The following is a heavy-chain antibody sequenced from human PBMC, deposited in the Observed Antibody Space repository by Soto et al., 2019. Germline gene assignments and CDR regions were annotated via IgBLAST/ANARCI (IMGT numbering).Heavy chain of an antibody. CDR3: ARLGSVGEGDF. CDR2: IDGYGTNT. J-gene: IGHJ4*02. Sequence: QTGGSLRLSCATSGFTFSDYWIHWVRQVPGEGLVWVSRIDGYGTNTDYAESVRGRFTISRDSAKSTAFLQMDSLRVEDTAVYHCARLGSVGEGDFWGQGILVTVSS. CDR1: GFTFSDYW. V-gene: IGHV3-74*01. D-gene: IGHD1-26*01.